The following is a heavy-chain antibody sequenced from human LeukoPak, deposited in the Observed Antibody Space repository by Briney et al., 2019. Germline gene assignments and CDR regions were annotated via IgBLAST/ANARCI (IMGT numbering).Heavy chain of an antibody. D-gene: IGHD6-19*01. J-gene: IGHJ4*02. CDR2: ISSSSSYI. Sequence: GGSLTLSCAASGLTFSIYSMNWVRQAPGKGLEWVSSISSSSSYIYYADSVKGRFTISRDNAKNSLYLQMNSLRDEDTAVYYCARGSSLPHYFDYWGQGTLVIVSS. CDR1: GLTFSIYS. V-gene: IGHV3-21*01. CDR3: ARGSSLPHYFDY.